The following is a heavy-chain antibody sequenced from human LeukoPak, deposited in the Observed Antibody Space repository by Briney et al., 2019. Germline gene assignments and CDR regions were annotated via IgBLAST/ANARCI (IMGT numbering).Heavy chain of an antibody. D-gene: IGHD4-23*01. Sequence: PGGSLRLSCAASGFTFSSYWMRWVRQPPGKGLEWVANIKNDGSEKDYVDSVKGRFTISRDNAKNSLYLQMNSLRHEDTAVYYCARDRYGGENYWGQGTLVTVSS. CDR2: IKNDGSEK. CDR3: ARDRYGGENY. V-gene: IGHV3-7*01. J-gene: IGHJ4*02. CDR1: GFTFSSYW.